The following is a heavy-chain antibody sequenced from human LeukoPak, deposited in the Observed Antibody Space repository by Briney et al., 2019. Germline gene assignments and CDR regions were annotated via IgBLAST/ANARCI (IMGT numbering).Heavy chain of an antibody. D-gene: IGHD6-13*01. CDR3: AREIAAAGQHYFDY. CDR1: GGSISSYY. Sequence: SETLSLTCTVSGGSISSYYWSWIRQPPGKGLEWIRYIHYSGSTNYYKPSLKSRVTISVDTSKNQFSLKLSSVTAADTAVYYCAREIAAAGQHYFDYWGQGTLVTVSS. J-gene: IGHJ4*02. V-gene: IGHV4-59*01. CDR2: IHYSGST.